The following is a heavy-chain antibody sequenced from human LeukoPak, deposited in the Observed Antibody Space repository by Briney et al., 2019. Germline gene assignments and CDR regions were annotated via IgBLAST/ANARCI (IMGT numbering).Heavy chain of an antibody. J-gene: IGHJ4*02. CDR3: ARERDGRFFDY. Sequence: GGSLRLSCAASGFTLSSYWMTWVRQAPGKGLEWVANIKLDGSEKYYVDSVKGRFTISKDNAQNSLYLQMNSLRAEDTAVYYCARERDGRFFDYWGQGTLVTVSS. V-gene: IGHV3-7*01. D-gene: IGHD5-24*01. CDR1: GFTLSSYW. CDR2: IKLDGSEK.